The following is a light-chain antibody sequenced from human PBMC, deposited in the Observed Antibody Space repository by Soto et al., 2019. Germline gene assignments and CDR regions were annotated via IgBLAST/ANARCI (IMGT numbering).Light chain of an antibody. CDR1: QSVSSY. CDR3: QKRSDWPIT. V-gene: IGKV3-11*01. Sequence: EILLTQSPATLSLSPGERATLSCRASQSVSSYLAWYQQKPGRAPRLLIYDASNRATGIPARFSGSGSGTDFTLTISSLEPEDFAVYYCQKRSDWPITFGQGTRLEIK. J-gene: IGKJ5*01. CDR2: DAS.